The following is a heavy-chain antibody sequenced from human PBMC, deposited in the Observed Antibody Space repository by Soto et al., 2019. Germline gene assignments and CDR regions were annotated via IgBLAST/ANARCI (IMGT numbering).Heavy chain of an antibody. J-gene: IGHJ4*02. Sequence: SETLSLTCIVSGDSINSTSYYWGWIRQPPGQGLEWIASIYFSGSAYNNPSLKSRLTVSVDTSKSQFSLKLSSVTAADTALYYCARQRIVAAGTFVDYWGQGSLVTVSS. CDR1: GDSINSTSYY. V-gene: IGHV4-39*01. CDR2: IYFSGSA. CDR3: ARQRIVAAGTFVDY. D-gene: IGHD6-13*01.